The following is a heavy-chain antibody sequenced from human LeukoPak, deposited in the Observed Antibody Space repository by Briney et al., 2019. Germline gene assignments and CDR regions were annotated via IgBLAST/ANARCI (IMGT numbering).Heavy chain of an antibody. Sequence: GGSLRLSCAASGFIFSSYSMNWVRQAPGKGLEWVPSITSCRSYIYYADSVKGRFTISRDNAKSSLYLQMDSLRAEDTAVYYCARAAYYDSSGQSLYYYYYYGMDVWGQGTTVTVSS. V-gene: IGHV3-21*01. J-gene: IGHJ6*02. D-gene: IGHD3-22*01. CDR1: GFIFSSYS. CDR2: ITSCRSYI. CDR3: ARAAYYDSSGQSLYYYYYYGMDV.